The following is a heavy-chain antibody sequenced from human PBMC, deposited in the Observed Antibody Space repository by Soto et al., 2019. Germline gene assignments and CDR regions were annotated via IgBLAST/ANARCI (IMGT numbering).Heavy chain of an antibody. Sequence: EVQLLDSGGGLVRPGGSLRLSCAASGFTFNTYPMSWVRQAPGKGLEWVSGISTSGGSTYYADSVKGRFTISRDNSKNTVFLQMNSLRAEDTAVYYCAKVLSVGGTRRPIDYFDYWGRGTLVTVSS. CDR3: AKVLSVGGTRRPIDYFDY. D-gene: IGHD6-13*01. V-gene: IGHV3-23*01. CDR2: ISTSGGST. J-gene: IGHJ4*02. CDR1: GFTFNTYP.